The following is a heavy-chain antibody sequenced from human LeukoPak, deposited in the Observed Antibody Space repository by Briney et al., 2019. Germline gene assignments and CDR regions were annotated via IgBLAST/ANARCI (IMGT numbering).Heavy chain of an antibody. J-gene: IGHJ6*03. CDR3: ARSSGWYRDYYYYMDV. V-gene: IGHV4-4*07. CDR1: GGSISSYY. CDR2: IYTSGST. Sequence: PSETLSLTCTVSGGSISSYYWSWIRQPAGKGLEWIGRIYTSGSTNYNPSLKSRVTMSVDTSKNQFSLKLSSVTAADTAVYYRARSSGWYRDYYYYMDVWGKGTTVTVSS. D-gene: IGHD6-19*01.